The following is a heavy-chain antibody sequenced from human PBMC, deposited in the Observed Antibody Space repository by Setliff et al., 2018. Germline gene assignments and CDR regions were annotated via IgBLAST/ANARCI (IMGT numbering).Heavy chain of an antibody. CDR2: INHSGST. Sequence: PSETLSLTCAASGGTFSYYYWTWIRQPPGKGLEWIWEINHSGSTSYNPSLESRVTISIDTSKNQFSLNLRYVTAADTGLYYCARGRNIKLRLLDSWGQGKLVTVSS. V-gene: IGHV4-34*01. D-gene: IGHD1-20*01. CDR3: ARGRNIKLRLLDS. CDR1: GGTFSYYY. J-gene: IGHJ4*02.